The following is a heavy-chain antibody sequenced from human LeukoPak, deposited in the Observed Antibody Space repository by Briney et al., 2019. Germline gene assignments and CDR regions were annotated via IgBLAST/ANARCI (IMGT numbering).Heavy chain of an antibody. D-gene: IGHD1-26*01. CDR2: ISSSSRYL. Sequence: GGSLRLSCAASGFTFSSSSMNWVRQPPGKGLEWVASISSSSRYLYHADSLKGRFTISRDNAKNSLYLQMNSLRAEDTAVYYCASVSESGTYYFDFWGQGTLVTVSS. CDR3: ASVSESGTYYFDF. J-gene: IGHJ4*02. V-gene: IGHV3-21*01. CDR1: GFTFSSSS.